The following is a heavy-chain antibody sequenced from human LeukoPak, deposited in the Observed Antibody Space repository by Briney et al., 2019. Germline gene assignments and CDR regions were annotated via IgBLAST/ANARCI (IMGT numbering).Heavy chain of an antibody. J-gene: IGHJ3*02. CDR1: GGTFSSYA. V-gene: IGHV1-69*01. CDR3: ARGSGAPPPVRIAAAAHDAFDI. CDR2: IIPIFGTA. D-gene: IGHD6-13*01. Sequence: GASVKVSCKASGGTFSSYAISWVRQAPGQGLEWMGGIIPIFGTANYAQKFQGRVTITADESTSTAYMELSSLRSEDTAVYYCARGSGAPPPVRIAAAAHDAFDIWGQGTMVTVSS.